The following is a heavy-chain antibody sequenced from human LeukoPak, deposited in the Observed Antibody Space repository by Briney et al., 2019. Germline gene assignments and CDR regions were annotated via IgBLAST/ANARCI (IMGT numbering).Heavy chain of an antibody. CDR1: GSSISSGYY. CDR3: ARSYDSSGYYPDY. Sequence: SETLSLTCTVSGSSISSGYYWGWIRQPPGKGLEWIGSIYHSGSTYYNPSLKSRVTISVDTSKNQFSLKLSSVTAADTAVYYCARSYDSSGYYPDYWGQGTLVTVSS. V-gene: IGHV4-38-2*02. J-gene: IGHJ4*02. D-gene: IGHD3-22*01. CDR2: IYHSGST.